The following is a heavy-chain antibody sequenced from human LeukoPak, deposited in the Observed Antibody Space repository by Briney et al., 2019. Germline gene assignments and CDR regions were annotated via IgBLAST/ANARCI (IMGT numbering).Heavy chain of an antibody. Sequence: SETLSLTCTVSGGSISSYYWSWIRQPPGKGLEWIGYIYYSGSTNYNPSLKSRVTISVDTSKNQFSLRLSSVTAADTAVYYCARVLSPMYSSSWYGAGGFDPWGQGTLVTVSS. CDR3: ARVLSPMYSSSWYGAGGFDP. V-gene: IGHV4-59*01. J-gene: IGHJ5*02. CDR1: GGSISSYY. D-gene: IGHD6-13*01. CDR2: IYYSGST.